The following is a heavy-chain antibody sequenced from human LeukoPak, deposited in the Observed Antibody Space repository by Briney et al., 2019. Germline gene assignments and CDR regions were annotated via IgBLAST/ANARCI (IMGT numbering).Heavy chain of an antibody. J-gene: IGHJ4*02. CDR3: MSAHGY. Sequence: GGSLRLSCAASGFTVSSNYMSWVRQAPGKGLEWVATILPGGKESYRVDSVKGRFIISRDNAKNSLFLQMNSLRGDDTALYYRMSAHGYWGQGTLVTVSS. CDR1: GFTVSSNY. CDR2: ILPGGKES. V-gene: IGHV3-7*01.